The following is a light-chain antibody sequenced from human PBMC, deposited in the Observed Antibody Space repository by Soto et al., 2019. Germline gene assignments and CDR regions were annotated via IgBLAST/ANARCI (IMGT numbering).Light chain of an antibody. CDR1: QSVSSN. CDR3: QQYNNWPET. J-gene: IGKJ1*01. Sequence: EIVMTQSPATLSVSPRERATLSCRASQSVSSNLAWYQQNVGQAPRVLIYDASTRATGIPGRFSGSGSGTEFTLTISSLQSEDFAVYYCQQYNNWPETFGQGTKVEIK. CDR2: DAS. V-gene: IGKV3-15*01.